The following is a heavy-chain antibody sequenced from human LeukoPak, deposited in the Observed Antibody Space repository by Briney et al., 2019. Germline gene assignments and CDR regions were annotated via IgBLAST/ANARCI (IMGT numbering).Heavy chain of an antibody. J-gene: IGHJ4*02. CDR3: ASLNYDFWSGYYPDY. Sequence: SETLSLTCTVSGGSISSYYWSWIRQPPGKGLEWIGYIYYSGSTNYNPSLKSRVTISVDTSKNQFSLKLSSVTAADTAVYYCASLNYDFWSGYYPDYWGQGTLVTVSS. CDR1: GGSISSYY. CDR2: IYYSGST. D-gene: IGHD3-3*01. V-gene: IGHV4-59*01.